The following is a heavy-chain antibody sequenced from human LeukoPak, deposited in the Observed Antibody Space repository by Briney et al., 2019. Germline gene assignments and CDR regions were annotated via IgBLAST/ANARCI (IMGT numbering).Heavy chain of an antibody. V-gene: IGHV3-30-3*01. J-gene: IGHJ3*02. D-gene: IGHD3-9*01. CDR2: ISYDGGNR. CDR3: ARGSGSYDVLTGSTTGAFDI. CDR1: GFTVTSNY. Sequence: GGSLRLSCAASGFTVTSNYMNWVRQAPGKGLEWVAVISYDGGNRHYGDSVKGRFTISRDNSKNTLYLQMNSLRAEDTAVYYCARGSGSYDVLTGSTTGAFDIWGQGTMVTVSS.